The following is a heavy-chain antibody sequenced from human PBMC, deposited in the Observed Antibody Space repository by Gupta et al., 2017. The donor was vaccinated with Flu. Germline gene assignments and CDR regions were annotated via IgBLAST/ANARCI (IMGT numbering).Heavy chain of an antibody. CDR1: GGILNKYG. CDR2: IVAIFGTT. D-gene: IGHD4-11*01. CDR3: ASNEGYSTTYFDY. J-gene: IGHJ4*02. V-gene: IGHV1-69*06. Sequence: QVQLVQSGAELKKPGSSVKVSCKTSGGILNKYGITWVRQGPGQGLEWMGGIVAIFGTTNDAQKFQGRIKITEDKSTGEVYMELNSRRYEDTAVYYCASNEGYSTTYFDYWGQGTLVPVSS.